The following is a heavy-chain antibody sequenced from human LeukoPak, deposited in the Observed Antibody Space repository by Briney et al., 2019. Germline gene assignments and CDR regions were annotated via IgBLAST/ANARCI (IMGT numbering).Heavy chain of an antibody. J-gene: IGHJ4*01. Sequence: GGSLRLSCAASGFTFSSYAMSWVRQAPGKGLEWVSAISNNGVNTYYADSVKGRFTISRDNSKNTLYLQMTSLRHEDTAVYYCGEVQTVNKFDYWGRGTLATVSS. V-gene: IGHV3-23*01. CDR3: GEVQTVNKFDY. CDR2: ISNNGVNT. D-gene: IGHD1-1*01. CDR1: GFTFSSYA.